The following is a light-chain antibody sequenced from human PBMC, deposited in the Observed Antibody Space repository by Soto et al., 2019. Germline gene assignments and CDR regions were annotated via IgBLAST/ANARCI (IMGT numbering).Light chain of an antibody. Sequence: QSELTQPASVSGSPGQSITISCTGTSSDVGAYNFVSWHQQHPGKAPKLIIYNVYDRPSGISYRFSGSKSGNTASLTISGLQGEDEADYYCSSYTISRTYVFGTGTKVTVL. CDR1: SSDVGAYNF. J-gene: IGLJ1*01. CDR3: SSYTISRTYV. CDR2: NVY. V-gene: IGLV2-14*03.